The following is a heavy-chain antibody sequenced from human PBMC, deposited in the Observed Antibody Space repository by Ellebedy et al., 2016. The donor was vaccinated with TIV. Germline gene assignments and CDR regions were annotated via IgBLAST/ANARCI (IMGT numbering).Heavy chain of an antibody. D-gene: IGHD1-26*01. CDR1: GFTFSDFW. V-gene: IGHV3-7*01. CDR2: INQDGSDK. J-gene: IGHJ4*02. Sequence: GESLKISXAASGFTFSDFWMTWVRQAPGKGLEWVANINQDGSDKYYMDSMKGRFTISRDNARNSLYLQINDLRAEDTAVYYCAGSWGWRHEYWGQGTLVTVSS. CDR3: AGSWGWRHEY.